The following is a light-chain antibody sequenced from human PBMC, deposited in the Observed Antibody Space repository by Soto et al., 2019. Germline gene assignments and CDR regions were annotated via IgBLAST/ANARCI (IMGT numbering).Light chain of an antibody. J-gene: IGKJ1*01. Sequence: EIVLTQSPGTLSLSPGERATLSCRSSQSVSSNFLAWYQQKPGQAPRLLIYAASGRATGVPDRFSGSGSQTDFTLTINSLGTEDFAVYYCQQYGDSPWTFGQGTTVEIK. CDR3: QQYGDSPWT. CDR1: QSVSSNF. CDR2: AAS. V-gene: IGKV3-20*01.